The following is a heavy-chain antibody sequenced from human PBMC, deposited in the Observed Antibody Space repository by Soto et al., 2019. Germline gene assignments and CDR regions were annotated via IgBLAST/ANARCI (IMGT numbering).Heavy chain of an antibody. Sequence: SETLSLTCTVSGGSISGYYWSWIRQPPGEGLEWIGFISYSGTTSYSPSLKSRLAISLDTSKNQFSLSLTSVTAADTAVYYCARGRGYSYGLDPWGQGTLVTVSS. V-gene: IGHV4-30-4*01. CDR2: ISYSGTT. CDR1: GGSISGYY. J-gene: IGHJ5*02. D-gene: IGHD5-12*01. CDR3: ARGRGYSYGLDP.